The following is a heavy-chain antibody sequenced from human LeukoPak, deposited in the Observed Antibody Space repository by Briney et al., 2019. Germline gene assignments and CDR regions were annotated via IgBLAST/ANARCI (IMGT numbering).Heavy chain of an antibody. CDR3: AKDEGVYCSGGSCYSFDY. D-gene: IGHD2-15*01. CDR1: GFTFSTYG. CDR2: IRYDGSNN. J-gene: IGHJ4*02. Sequence: GGSLSLSCAASGFTFSTYGMHWVRQAPGKGLEWVAFIRYDGSNNYYADSLKGRFTISRDNSKNTLYLQMNSLRAEDTAVYYCAKDEGVYCSGGSCYSFDYWGQGTLVTVSS. V-gene: IGHV3-30*02.